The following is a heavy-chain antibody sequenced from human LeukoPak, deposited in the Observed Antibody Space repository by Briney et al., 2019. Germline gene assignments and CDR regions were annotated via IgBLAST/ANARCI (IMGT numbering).Heavy chain of an antibody. CDR3: TREFDDVTGYSSGWANWYFDL. J-gene: IGHJ2*01. Sequence: SQTLSLTCTVCSGFISSGSYYWSWIRQPAGKGLEWIGRIYTSGSTNYNPSLKSRVTISVDTSKNQFSLKLSSVTAADTAVYQSTREFDDVTGYSSGWANWYFDLWGRGTLVTVSS. D-gene: IGHD6-19*01. V-gene: IGHV4-61*02. CDR1: SGFISSGSYY. CDR2: IYTSGST.